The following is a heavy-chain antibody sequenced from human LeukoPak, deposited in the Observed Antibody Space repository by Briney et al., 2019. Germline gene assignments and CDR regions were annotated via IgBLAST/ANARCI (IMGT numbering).Heavy chain of an antibody. CDR3: TRVGYIDEGIDY. CDR1: GFTFSSYA. CDR2: ISGSGGST. V-gene: IGHV3-23*01. D-gene: IGHD5-24*01. J-gene: IGHJ4*02. Sequence: GGSLRLSCVASGFTFSSYAMSWVRQAPGKGLEWVSAISGSGGSTYYADSVKGRFTISRDNAKNSLYLQMNSLRAEDTAIYYCTRVGYIDEGIDYWGQGTLVTVSS.